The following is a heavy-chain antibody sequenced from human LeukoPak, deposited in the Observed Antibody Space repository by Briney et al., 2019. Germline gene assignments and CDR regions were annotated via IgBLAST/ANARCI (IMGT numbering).Heavy chain of an antibody. CDR2: INHSGST. CDR1: GGSISSYY. J-gene: IGHJ4*01. D-gene: IGHD3-10*01. CDR3: ARGTGSLFY. Sequence: SETLSLTCTVSGGSISSYYWSWIRQPPGKGLEWIGEINHSGSTNYNPSLKSRVTISVDTSKNQFSLKLSSVTAADTAVYYCARGTGSLFYWGHGILVTVSS. V-gene: IGHV4-34*01.